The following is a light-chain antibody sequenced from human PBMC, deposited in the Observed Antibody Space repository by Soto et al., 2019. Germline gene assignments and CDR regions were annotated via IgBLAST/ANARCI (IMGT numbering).Light chain of an antibody. V-gene: IGLV2-11*01. CDR1: SSDVGAYNY. CDR2: AVT. J-gene: IGLJ3*02. Sequence: QSALTQPHSVSGSPGQSVTISCTGTSSDVGAYNYVSWYQQHPSKAPKFMIYAVTRRPSGVPDRFSGSKSGNTASLTISGLQAEDEADYYCCSYAGRYTWVFGGGTKLTVL. CDR3: CSYAGRYTWV.